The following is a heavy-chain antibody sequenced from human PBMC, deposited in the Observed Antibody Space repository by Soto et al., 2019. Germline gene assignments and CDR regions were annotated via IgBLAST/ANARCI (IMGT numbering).Heavy chain of an antibody. CDR3: ARTQGYCTNGVCSNYHYYGMDV. Sequence: GASVKVSCKASGYTFTGNYIHWVRQAPGQGLEWMGWINPNSGGTNYAQRFQGRVTMTRDTSISTAYMELSRLRSDDTAAYYCARTQGYCTNGVCSNYHYYGMDVWGQGTTVTVSS. CDR2: INPNSGGT. V-gene: IGHV1-2*02. CDR1: GYTFTGNY. D-gene: IGHD2-8*01. J-gene: IGHJ6*02.